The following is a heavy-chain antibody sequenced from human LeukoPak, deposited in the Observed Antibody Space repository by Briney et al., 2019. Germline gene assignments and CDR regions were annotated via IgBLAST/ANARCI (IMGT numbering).Heavy chain of an antibody. CDR3: AREGLGTLRGMIIPTDGFDY. CDR2: IYRSGST. Sequence: PSETLSLTCTVSGGSISNYYWSWIRQPAGKGLEWVGRIYRSGSTNYNPSLKSRVTMSVDTSKNQFSLKVHSVTAADTAVYYCAREGLGTLRGMIIPTDGFDYWGQGVLVTASS. J-gene: IGHJ4*02. CDR1: GGSISNYY. D-gene: IGHD3-10*01. V-gene: IGHV4-4*07.